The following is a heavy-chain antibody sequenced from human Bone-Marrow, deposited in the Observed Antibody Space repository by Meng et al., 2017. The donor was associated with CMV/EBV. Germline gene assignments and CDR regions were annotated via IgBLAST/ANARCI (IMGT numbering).Heavy chain of an antibody. V-gene: IGHV3-21*01. Sequence: GGSLRLSCAASGFTFSSYSMNWVRQAPGKGLEWVSSISSSSSYIYYADSVKGRFTISRDNAKNSLYLQMNSLRAEDTAVYYCARDGEEYQLLHYYYYYGMDVWGQGTTVTGSS. D-gene: IGHD2-2*01. CDR3: ARDGEEYQLLHYYYYYGMDV. J-gene: IGHJ6*01. CDR2: ISSSSSYI. CDR1: GFTFSSYS.